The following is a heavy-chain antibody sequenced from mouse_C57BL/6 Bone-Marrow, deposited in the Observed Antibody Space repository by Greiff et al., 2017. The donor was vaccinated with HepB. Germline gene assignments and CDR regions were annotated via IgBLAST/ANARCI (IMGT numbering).Heavy chain of an antibody. CDR2: IYPGGGYT. CDR1: GYTFTNYW. V-gene: IGHV1-63*01. D-gene: IGHD2-1*01. CDR3: ARLNGNYPFAY. Sequence: VQLQQSGAELVRPGTSVKMSCKASGYTFTNYWIGWAKQRPGHGLEWIGDIYPGGGYTNYNEKFKGKATLTADKSSSTAYMQFSSLTSEDSAIYYCARLNGNYPFAYWGQGTLVTVSA. J-gene: IGHJ3*01.